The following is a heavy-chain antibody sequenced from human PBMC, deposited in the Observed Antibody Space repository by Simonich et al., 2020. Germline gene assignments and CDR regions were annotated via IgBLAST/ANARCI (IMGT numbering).Heavy chain of an antibody. CDR2: RNPNRGVT. J-gene: IGHJ6*02. CDR3: ARVPGIYYYYGMDV. V-gene: IGHV1-2*06. Sequence: GAEVKKPGASVKVSCKASGYTFTGYYMHWLRQAPGQGLEWMGRRNPNRGVTNFAQKFQGRVTMTRDTSISTAYMELSRLRSDDTAVYYCARVPGIYYYYGMDVWGQGTTVTVSS. D-gene: IGHD3-10*01. CDR1: GYTFTGYY.